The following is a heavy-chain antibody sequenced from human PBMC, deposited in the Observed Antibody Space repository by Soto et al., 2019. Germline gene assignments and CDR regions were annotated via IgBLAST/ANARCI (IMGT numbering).Heavy chain of an antibody. Sequence: EVQLVESGGGLVKPGGSLRLSCAASGFTFSSYSMNWVRQAPGKGLEWVSSISSSSSYIYYADSVKGRFTISRDNAKNSLDLQMNSLRAEDTAVYYCARDRVIVGATPHYYYGMDVWGQGTTVTVSS. V-gene: IGHV3-21*01. D-gene: IGHD1-26*01. CDR2: ISSSSSYI. J-gene: IGHJ6*02. CDR3: ARDRVIVGATPHYYYGMDV. CDR1: GFTFSSYS.